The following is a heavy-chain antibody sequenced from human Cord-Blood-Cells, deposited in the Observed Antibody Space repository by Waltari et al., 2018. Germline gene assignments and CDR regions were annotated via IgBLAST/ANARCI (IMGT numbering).Heavy chain of an antibody. CDR3: ARHGGPLGYFDY. D-gene: IGHD3-16*01. CDR2: INHSGST. V-gene: IGHV4-34*01. Sequence: QVQLQQWGAGLLKPSETLSLTCAVYGGSFSGYYWSWIRQPPGKGLEWIGEINHSGSTNYNPSRKGRVTIAVDTSKNQFSLKLSSVTAADTAVYYCARHGGPLGYFDYWGQGTLVTVSS. J-gene: IGHJ4*02. CDR1: GGSFSGYY.